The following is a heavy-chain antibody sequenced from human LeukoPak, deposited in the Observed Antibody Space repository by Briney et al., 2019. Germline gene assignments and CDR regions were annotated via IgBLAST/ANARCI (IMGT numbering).Heavy chain of an antibody. CDR1: GYTFTGYY. V-gene: IGHV1-2*02. CDR2: INPNSGGT. D-gene: IGHD3-10*01. CDR3: ARGDPRIVVRGVPLGAYFDY. Sequence: GASVKVSCKASGYTFTGYYMHWVRQAPGQGLEWMGWINPNSGGTNYAQKFQGRVTMTRDTSISTAYMELSRLRSDDTAVYYCARGDPRIVVRGVPLGAYFDYWGQGTLVTVSS. J-gene: IGHJ4*02.